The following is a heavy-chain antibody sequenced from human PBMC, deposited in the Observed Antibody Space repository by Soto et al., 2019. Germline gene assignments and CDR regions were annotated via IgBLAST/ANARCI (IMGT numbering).Heavy chain of an antibody. CDR3: ARACVDGVLRYFDWLLFYYFDY. CDR1: GGSFSGYY. Sequence: PSETLSLTCAVYGGSFSGYYWSWIRQPPGKGLEWIGEINHSGSTNYNPSLKSRVTISVDTSKNQFSPKLSSVTAADTAVYYCARACVDGVLRYFDWLLFYYFDYWGQGTLVTVSS. J-gene: IGHJ4*02. D-gene: IGHD3-9*01. V-gene: IGHV4-34*01. CDR2: INHSGST.